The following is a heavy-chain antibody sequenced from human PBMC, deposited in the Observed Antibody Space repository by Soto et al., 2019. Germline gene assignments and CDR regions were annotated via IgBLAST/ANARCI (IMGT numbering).Heavy chain of an antibody. CDR2: IIPIFGTA. CDR1: GGTFSSYA. V-gene: IGHV1-69*01. J-gene: IGHJ6*02. D-gene: IGHD3-9*01. Sequence: QVQLVQSGAEVKKPGSSVKVSCKASGGTFSSYAISWVRQAPGQGLEWMGGIIPIFGTANYAQKFQGRVTLTADESTSTAYMELSSLRSEDTAVYYCARGGYDILTMRNYYGMDVWGQGTTVTVSS. CDR3: ARGGYDILTMRNYYGMDV.